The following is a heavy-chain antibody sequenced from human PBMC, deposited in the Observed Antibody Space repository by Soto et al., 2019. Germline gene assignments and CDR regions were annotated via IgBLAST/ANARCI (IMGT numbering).Heavy chain of an antibody. D-gene: IGHD6-19*01. Sequence: EVQLLESGGGLVQPGGSLRLSCAASGFTFSSYAMSWVRQAPGKGLEWVSAISGSGGSTYYADSVKGRFTISRDNSKNTLYLQMNSLRAEDTAVYYCAKVFSSGWYGGYYFDYWGRGTLVTVSS. CDR2: ISGSGGST. CDR3: AKVFSSGWYGGYYFDY. J-gene: IGHJ4*02. CDR1: GFTFSSYA. V-gene: IGHV3-23*01.